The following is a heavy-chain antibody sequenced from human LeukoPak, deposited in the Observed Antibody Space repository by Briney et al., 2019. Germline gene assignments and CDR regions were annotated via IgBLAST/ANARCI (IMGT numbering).Heavy chain of an antibody. CDR2: NSCSCLTI. V-gene: IGHV3-48*02. D-gene: IGHD2-15*01. CDR3: ARGGVSCSGGNCYSSPYYYGMDV. J-gene: IGHJ6*02. CDR1: GFTFRCLN. Sequence: GSLRTSFSAPGFTFRCLNMEWVRQASGEGPGWVSLNSCSCLTIFYADSVKGRFTVSRDNAKNSLFLQINSLRDEDTAVYYCARGGVSCSGGNCYSSPYYYGMDVWGQGTTVTVSS.